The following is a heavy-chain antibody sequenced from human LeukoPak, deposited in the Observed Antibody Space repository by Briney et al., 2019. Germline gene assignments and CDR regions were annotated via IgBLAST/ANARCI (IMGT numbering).Heavy chain of an antibody. D-gene: IGHD3-22*01. Sequence: PGGSLRLSCAAPGFTFSSYGMHWVRQAPGKGLEWVAVISYDGSNKYYADSVKGRFTISRDNSKNTLYLQMNSLRAEDTAVYYCAKTYYYDSSGVGFLDYWGQGTLVTVSS. CDR3: AKTYYYDSSGVGFLDY. J-gene: IGHJ4*02. V-gene: IGHV3-30*18. CDR2: ISYDGSNK. CDR1: GFTFSSYG.